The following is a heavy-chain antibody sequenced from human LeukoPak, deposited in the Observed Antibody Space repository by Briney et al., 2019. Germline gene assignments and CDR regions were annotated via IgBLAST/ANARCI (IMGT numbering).Heavy chain of an antibody. J-gene: IGHJ5*02. Sequence: GGSLTLSCAASGLTLSSYAMRWVRRAPGKGLEWVSAISGSGGSTYYADSVKGRFTISRDNSKNTLYLQMNSLRAEDTAVYYCDNWFDPWGQGTLVTVSS. CDR2: ISGSGGST. CDR1: GLTLSSYA. V-gene: IGHV3-23*01. CDR3: DNWFDP.